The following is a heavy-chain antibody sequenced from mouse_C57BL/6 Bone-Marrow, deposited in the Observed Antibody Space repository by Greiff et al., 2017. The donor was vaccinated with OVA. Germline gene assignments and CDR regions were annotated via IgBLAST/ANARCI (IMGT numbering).Heavy chain of an antibody. V-gene: IGHV1-78*01. D-gene: IGHD2-4*01. J-gene: IGHJ3*01. CDR1: GSTFTDPS. CDR3: ARYDYGPFAY. CDR2: IYPRDGST. Sequence: VPLQQSDAELVKPGASVPISCTVSGSTFTDPSLHLMKQRPDQVLAWIGYIYPRDGSTKYNEKFKGKATLTADKSSSTAYMQLNSLTSEDSAVYFCARYDYGPFAYWGQGTLVTVSA.